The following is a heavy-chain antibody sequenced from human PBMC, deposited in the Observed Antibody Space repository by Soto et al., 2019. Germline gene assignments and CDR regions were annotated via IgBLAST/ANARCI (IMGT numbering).Heavy chain of an antibody. V-gene: IGHV4-59*12. CDR2: IYYSGST. CDR1: GGSISSYY. CDR3: ARKGELSLYFSISGYFDY. D-gene: IGHD3-16*02. Sequence: SETLSLTCTVSGGSISSYYWSWIRQPPGKGLEWIGYIYYSGSTNYNPSLKSRVTISVDTSKNQFSLKLSSVTAADTAVYYCARKGELSLYFSISGYFDYWGQGTLVTVSS. J-gene: IGHJ4*02.